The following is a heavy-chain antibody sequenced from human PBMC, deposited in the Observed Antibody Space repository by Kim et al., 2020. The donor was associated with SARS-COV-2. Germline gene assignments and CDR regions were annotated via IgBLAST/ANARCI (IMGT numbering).Heavy chain of an antibody. V-gene: IGHV5-51*01. D-gene: IGHD2-8*01. J-gene: IGHJ5*02. CDR2: IYPGDSDT. CDR1: GDSFTSYL. CDR3: ARQSPYAFDP. Sequence: GESLKISCKGSGDSFTSYLIAWVRQMPGKGLEWMGIIYPGDSDTRYSPSFQGQVTISADKSISTAYLQWSSLKASDTAIYYCARQSPYAFDPWGQGTLVTVSS.